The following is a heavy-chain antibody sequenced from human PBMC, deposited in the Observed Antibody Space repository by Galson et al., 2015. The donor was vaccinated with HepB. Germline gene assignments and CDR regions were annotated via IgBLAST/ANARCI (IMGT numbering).Heavy chain of an antibody. CDR1: GFTFSSYG. CDR3: ARGGWQPQAEFDF. Sequence: SLRLSCAASGFTFSSYGMHWVRQAPGKGLEWVAVKWFDGSNEYYADSVKGRFTISRDNSKNTLYLHMNSLRAEDTAVYYCARGGWQPQAEFDFWGQGTLVTVSS. V-gene: IGHV3-33*01. D-gene: IGHD2-15*01. J-gene: IGHJ4*02. CDR2: KWFDGSNE.